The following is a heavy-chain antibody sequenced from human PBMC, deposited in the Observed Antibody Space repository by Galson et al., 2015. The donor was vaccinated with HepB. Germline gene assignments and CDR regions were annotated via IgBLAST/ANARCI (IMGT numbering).Heavy chain of an antibody. CDR2: IYYSGST. J-gene: IGHJ5*02. D-gene: IGHD2-2*01. V-gene: IGHV4-59*01. Sequence: ETLSLTCTVSGGSISSYYWSWIRQPPGKGLEWIGCIYYSGSTNYNPSLESRVTISVDTSKNQFSLKLSSVTAADTAVYYCARDGGYCSSTSCSEGWFDPWGQGTLVTVSS. CDR1: GGSISSYY. CDR3: ARDGGYCSSTSCSEGWFDP.